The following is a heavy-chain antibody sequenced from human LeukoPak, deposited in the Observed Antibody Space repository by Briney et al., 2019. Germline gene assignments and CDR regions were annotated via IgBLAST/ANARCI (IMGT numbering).Heavy chain of an antibody. D-gene: IGHD3-10*01. Sequence: PSETLSLTCTVSGGSISSYYWSWIRQPPGKGLEWIGYIYYSGSTNYNPSLKSRVTISVDTSKNQFSLKLSSVTAADTAVYYCARHEGSGSGSYYKDDAFDIWGQGTMVTVSS. CDR1: GGSISSYY. J-gene: IGHJ3*02. CDR2: IYYSGST. CDR3: ARHEGSGSGSYYKDDAFDI. V-gene: IGHV4-59*08.